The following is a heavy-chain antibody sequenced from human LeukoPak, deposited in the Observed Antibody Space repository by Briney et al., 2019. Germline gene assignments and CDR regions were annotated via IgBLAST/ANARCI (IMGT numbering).Heavy chain of an antibody. CDR3: AKLQTDGFDY. Sequence: TGGSLRLSCAASGFTFSNYWMSWVRQAPGKGLEWVAVISYDGSNKYYADSVKGRFTISRDNSKNTLYLQMNSLRAEDTAVYYCAKLQTDGFDYWGQGTLVTVSS. J-gene: IGHJ4*02. D-gene: IGHD1-1*01. V-gene: IGHV3-30*18. CDR1: GFTFSNYW. CDR2: ISYDGSNK.